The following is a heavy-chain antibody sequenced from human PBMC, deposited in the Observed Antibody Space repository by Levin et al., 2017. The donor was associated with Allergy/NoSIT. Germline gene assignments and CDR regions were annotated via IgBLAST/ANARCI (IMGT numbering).Heavy chain of an antibody. J-gene: IGHJ6*02. CDR1: GFTVSSSD. V-gene: IGHV3-53*01. D-gene: IGHD3-16*01. CDR3: ARGGLGIDV. Sequence: PSETLSLTCAASGFTVSSSDMSWVRQAPGKALDWVSLIYSGGTTYYADSVRGRFTISRDNSKNTLYLQMNSLRAEDTAVYYCARGGLGIDVWGQGTTVTVSS. CDR2: IYSGGTT.